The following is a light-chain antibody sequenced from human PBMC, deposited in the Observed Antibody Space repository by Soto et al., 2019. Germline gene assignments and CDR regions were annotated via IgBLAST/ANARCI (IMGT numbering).Light chain of an antibody. CDR1: QSVRGNY. CDR2: GAS. V-gene: IGKV3-20*01. Sequence: IVLTQSPGTLSLSPGERATLSCRASQSVRGNYLAWYQQKPGQAPRLIIYGASSRTGGVPDRISGSGSGTDFILAISRLEPEDFAVYFCQQYGSSPGTFGQGTKVEIK. CDR3: QQYGSSPGT. J-gene: IGKJ1*01.